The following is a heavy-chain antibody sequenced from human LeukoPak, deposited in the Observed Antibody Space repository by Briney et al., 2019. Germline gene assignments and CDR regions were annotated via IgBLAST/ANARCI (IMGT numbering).Heavy chain of an antibody. Sequence: SVKVSCKASGGTFSSYAISWVRQAPGLGLEWMGGIIPIFGTANYAQKFRGRVTITTDESTSTAYMELSSLRSEDTAVYYCARHMYYDFWSGYYRDYYYMDVWGKGTTVTVSS. D-gene: IGHD3-3*01. J-gene: IGHJ6*03. V-gene: IGHV1-69*05. CDR2: IIPIFGTA. CDR3: ARHMYYDFWSGYYRDYYYMDV. CDR1: GGTFSSYA.